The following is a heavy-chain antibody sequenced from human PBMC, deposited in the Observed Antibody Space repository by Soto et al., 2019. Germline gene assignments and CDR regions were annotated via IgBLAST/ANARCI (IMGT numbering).Heavy chain of an antibody. D-gene: IGHD3-16*01. CDR2: FDPEDGET. CDR1: GYTLTELS. J-gene: IGHJ4*02. V-gene: IGHV1-24*01. Sequence: ASVKVSCKVSGYTLTELSMHWVRQAPGKGLEWMGGFDPEDGETIYAQKFQGRVTMTEDTSTDTAYMELSSLRSEDTAVYYCATDRGDYYDYVWGSYGYWGQGTLVTVSS. CDR3: ATDRGDYYDYVWGSYGY.